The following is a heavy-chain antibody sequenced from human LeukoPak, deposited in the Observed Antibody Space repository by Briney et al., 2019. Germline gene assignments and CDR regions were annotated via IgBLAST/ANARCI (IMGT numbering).Heavy chain of an antibody. Sequence: SVEVSCKASGGTFSSYAISWVRQAPGQGLEWMGGIIPIFGTANYAQKFQGRVTITADESTSTAYMELSSLRSEDTAVYYCAREHQGASSSFDDWGQGTLVTVSS. CDR2: IIPIFGTA. D-gene: IGHD2-2*01. V-gene: IGHV1-69*13. J-gene: IGHJ4*02. CDR1: GGTFSSYA. CDR3: AREHQGASSSFDD.